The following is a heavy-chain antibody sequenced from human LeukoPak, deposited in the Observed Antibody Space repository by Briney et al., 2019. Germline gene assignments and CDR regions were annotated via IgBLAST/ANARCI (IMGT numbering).Heavy chain of an antibody. D-gene: IGHD1-20*01. J-gene: IGHJ6*02. V-gene: IGHV1-46*01. CDR3: ARGRNWYSYYYGMDV. CDR1: RYTFTSYY. Sequence: GASVKVSCKASRYTFTSYYMHWVRQAPGQGLEWMGIINPSGGSTSYAQKFQGRVTMTRDMSTSTVYMELSSLRSEDTAVYYCARGRNWYSYYYGMDVWGQGTTVTVSS. CDR2: INPSGGST.